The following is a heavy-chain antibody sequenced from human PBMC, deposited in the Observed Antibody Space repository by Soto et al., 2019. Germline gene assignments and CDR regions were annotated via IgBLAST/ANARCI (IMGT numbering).Heavy chain of an antibody. CDR3: ARDRRYCSSTSCYKYYGMDV. D-gene: IGHD2-2*02. V-gene: IGHV1-3*01. CDR2: INAGNGNT. CDR1: GYTFTSYA. J-gene: IGHJ6*02. Sequence: ASVKVSCKASGYTFTSYAMHWVRQAPGQRLGWMGWINAGNGNTKYSQKFQGRVTITRDTSASTAYMELSSLRSEDTAVYYCARDRRYCSSTSCYKYYGMDVWGQGTTVTVSS.